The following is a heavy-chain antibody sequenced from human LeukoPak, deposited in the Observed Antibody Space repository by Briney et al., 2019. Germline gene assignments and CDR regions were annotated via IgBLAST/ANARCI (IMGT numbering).Heavy chain of an antibody. J-gene: IGHJ6*02. Sequence: PGGSLRLSCAASGFTFSSYAMSWVRQAPGKGLEWVSAISGSGGSTYYADSVKGRFTIPRDNSKNTLYLQMNSLRAEDTAVYYCAKVGDFLYYYYYGMDVWGQGTTVTVSS. CDR1: GFTFSSYA. CDR3: AKVGDFLYYYYYGMDV. D-gene: IGHD3-10*01. V-gene: IGHV3-23*01. CDR2: ISGSGGST.